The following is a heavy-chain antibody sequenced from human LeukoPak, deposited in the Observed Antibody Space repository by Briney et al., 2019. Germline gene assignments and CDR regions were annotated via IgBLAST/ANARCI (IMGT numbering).Heavy chain of an antibody. D-gene: IGHD2-15*01. CDR2: IIPILGIA. V-gene: IGHV1-69*04. CDR1: GGTFSSYA. Sequence: SVKVSFKASGGTFSSYAISWVRQAPGQGLEWMGRIIPILGIANYAQKFQGRVTITADKSTSTAYMELSSLRSEDTAVYYCARDCSGGSCYDYWGQGTLVTVSS. J-gene: IGHJ4*02. CDR3: ARDCSGGSCYDY.